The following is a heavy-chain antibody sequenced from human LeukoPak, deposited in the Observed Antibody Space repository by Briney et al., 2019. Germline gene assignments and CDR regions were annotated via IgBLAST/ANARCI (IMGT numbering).Heavy chain of an antibody. V-gene: IGHV3-15*01. CDR1: GFIFNTAW. D-gene: IGHD1-26*01. CDR3: TRYSGSPGDY. J-gene: IGHJ4*02. Sequence: PGGSLRLSCAASGFIFNTAWMSWVRQAPGKGLEWVGRIRSAVDGGTADYAAPVKGRFIISRDDSTNTIYLHMASLRTDDTAVYYCTRYSGSPGDYWGQGTLVTVSS. CDR2: IRSAVDGGTA.